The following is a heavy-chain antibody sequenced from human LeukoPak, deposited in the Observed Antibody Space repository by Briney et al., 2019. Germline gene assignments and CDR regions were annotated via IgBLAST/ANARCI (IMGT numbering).Heavy chain of an antibody. CDR3: AKDYGRGYSYGYGDY. D-gene: IGHD5-18*01. V-gene: IGHV3-23*01. CDR1: GFTFSNHW. J-gene: IGHJ4*02. CDR2: ISGSGGST. Sequence: GGSLRLSCVASGFTFSNHWMHWVRQAPGKGLEWVSAISGSGGSTYYADSVKGRFTISRDNSKNTLYLQMNSLRAEDTAVYYCAKDYGRGYSYGYGDYWGQGTLVTVSS.